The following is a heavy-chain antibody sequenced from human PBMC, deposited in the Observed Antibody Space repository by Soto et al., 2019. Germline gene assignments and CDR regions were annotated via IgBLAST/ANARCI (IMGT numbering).Heavy chain of an antibody. Sequence: QMQLLESGGGVVQAGTSLRLSCVASGFTFSSYGFHWVRQRPGKGLEWVAVISNDGQTEYYRESVKGRFSVSRERPGKAVYRQMNSLRVEDTAVYYCGKEGPGGGSHFYHGMDVWGQGTTVTVSS. CDR1: GFTFSSYG. D-gene: IGHD1-26*01. CDR3: GKEGPGGGSHFYHGMDV. CDR2: ISNDGQTE. V-gene: IGHV3-30*18. J-gene: IGHJ6*02.